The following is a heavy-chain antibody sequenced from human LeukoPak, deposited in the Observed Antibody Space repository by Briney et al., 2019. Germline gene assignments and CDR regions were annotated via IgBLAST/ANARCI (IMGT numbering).Heavy chain of an antibody. J-gene: IGHJ4*02. CDR1: GFTFSSYW. Sequence: PGGSLRLSCAASGFTFSSYWISWVRQAPGKGLEWVANIKQDGSEKYYVDSVKGRFTISRDNAKNSLYLQMNSLRAEDTAVYYCARGRGWSYRYGSGSYYFDYWGQGTLVTVSS. D-gene: IGHD3-10*01. V-gene: IGHV3-7*01. CDR2: IKQDGSEK. CDR3: ARGRGWSYRYGSGSYYFDY.